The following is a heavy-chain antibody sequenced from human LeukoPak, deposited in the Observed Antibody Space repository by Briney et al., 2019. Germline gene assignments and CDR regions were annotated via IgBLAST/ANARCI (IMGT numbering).Heavy chain of an antibody. V-gene: IGHV3-23*01. CDR1: GFIFSSYA. D-gene: IGHD1-26*01. J-gene: IGHJ5*02. CDR3: AQDFRSAGSYGWFDP. CDR2: IRTNGANT. Sequence: GGSLRLSCAASGFIFSSYAMGWIRQAPGEGLEWVSSIRTNGANTYYADSVKGRFTISRDHFKDTLYLQMNSLSAEDTAVYHGAQDFRSAGSYGWFDPWREGTLVSVSP.